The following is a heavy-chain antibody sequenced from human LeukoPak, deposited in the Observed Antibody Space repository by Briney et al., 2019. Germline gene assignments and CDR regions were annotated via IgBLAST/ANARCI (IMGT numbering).Heavy chain of an antibody. Sequence: SETLSLTCTVSGGSISSSSYYWGWIRQPPGKGLEWIGSIYYSGSTYYNPSLKSRVTISVDTSKNQFSLKRSSVTAADTTVYYCARSYDSSDPAGWFDPWGQGTLVTVSS. J-gene: IGHJ5*02. V-gene: IGHV4-39*07. D-gene: IGHD3-22*01. CDR2: IYYSGST. CDR1: GGSISSSSYY. CDR3: ARSYDSSDPAGWFDP.